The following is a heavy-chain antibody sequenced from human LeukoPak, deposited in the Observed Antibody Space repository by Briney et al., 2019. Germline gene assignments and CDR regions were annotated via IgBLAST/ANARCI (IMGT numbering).Heavy chain of an antibody. V-gene: IGHV4-30-2*01. D-gene: IGHD3-10*01. J-gene: IGHJ4*02. CDR3: AREGLATMIRGVIPY. Sequence: PSETLSLTCAVSGGSISSGGYSWSWLRQPPGKGLEWIGYIYHSGSTYYNPSLKSRVTISVDRSKNQFSLKLTSVTAADTAVYYCAREGLATMIRGVIPYWGQGTLVTVSS. CDR2: IYHSGST. CDR1: GGSISSGGYS.